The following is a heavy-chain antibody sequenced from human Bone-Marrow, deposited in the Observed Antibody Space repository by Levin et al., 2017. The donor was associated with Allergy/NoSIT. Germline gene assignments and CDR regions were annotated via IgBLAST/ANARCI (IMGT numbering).Heavy chain of an antibody. J-gene: IGHJ4*02. CDR1: GGSIRRGGYY. CDR3: AREGEYGDSYD. D-gene: IGHD4-17*01. V-gene: IGHV4-31*03. Sequence: SQTLSLTCTDSGGSIRRGGYYWNWIRQHPGKGLEWIGYIYHSGTTNYNPSFKSRVTISEDRSQNQVSLKLYSVTSADTAVYYCAREGEYGDSYDWGQGILVTVSS. CDR2: IYHSGTT.